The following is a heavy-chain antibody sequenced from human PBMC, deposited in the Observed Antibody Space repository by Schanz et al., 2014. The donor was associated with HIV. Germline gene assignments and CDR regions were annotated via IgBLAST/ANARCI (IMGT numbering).Heavy chain of an antibody. J-gene: IGHJ6*02. Sequence: QVQLVQSGTEVKRPGASVKVSCKASEYIFTDHYIQWVRQAPGQGLEWMGGIIPIFGTTNYAQKFQGRVTITADESTSTAYMELSSLRSEDTAVYYCASHGEGITMIVVVNGGYYGMDVWGQGTTVTVSS. V-gene: IGHV1-69*01. D-gene: IGHD3-22*01. CDR2: IIPIFGTT. CDR1: EYIFTDHY. CDR3: ASHGEGITMIVVVNGGYYGMDV.